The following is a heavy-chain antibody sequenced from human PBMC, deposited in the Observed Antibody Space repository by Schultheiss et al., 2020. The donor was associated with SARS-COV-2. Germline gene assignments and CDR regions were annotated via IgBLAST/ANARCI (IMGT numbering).Heavy chain of an antibody. V-gene: IGHV4-34*01. J-gene: IGHJ3*02. D-gene: IGHD5-12*01. CDR1: GGSFSGYY. CDR3: ARGGLWWLREYGAFDI. Sequence: SETLSLTCAVYGGSFSGYYWSWIRQPPGKGLEWIGSIYHSGSTYYNPSLKSRVTISVDTSKNQFSLKLSSVTAADTAVYYCARGGLWWLREYGAFDIWGQGTMVTVSS. CDR2: IYHSGST.